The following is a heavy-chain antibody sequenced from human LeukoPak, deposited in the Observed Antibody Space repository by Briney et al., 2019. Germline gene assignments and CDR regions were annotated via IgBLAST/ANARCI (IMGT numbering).Heavy chain of an antibody. J-gene: IGHJ4*02. CDR3: AREGRSGSSWYLAN. CDR1: GYTFTNYA. V-gene: IGHV7-4-1*02. Sequence: ASVKISCKASGYTFTNYAVNWVRQAPGQGLEWMGWINTNTGNPTYAQGFTGRFVFSLDTSVSTAYLQISSLKAEDTAVYYCAREGRSGSSWYLANWGQGVLVTVSS. CDR2: INTNTGNP. D-gene: IGHD6-13*01.